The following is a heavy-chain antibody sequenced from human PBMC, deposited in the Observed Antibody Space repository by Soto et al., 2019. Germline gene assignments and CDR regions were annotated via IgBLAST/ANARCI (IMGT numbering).Heavy chain of an antibody. V-gene: IGHV1-69*13. CDR2: ITPIFGTA. CDR1: GGTFSSYA. J-gene: IGHJ4*02. Sequence: SVKVSCKASGGTFSSYAISWVRQAPGQGLEWMGGITPIFGTANYAQKFQGRVTITADESTSTAYMELSSLRSEDTAVYYCARVVDYYGSGSYSDYWGQGTLVTVSS. D-gene: IGHD3-10*01. CDR3: ARVVDYYGSGSYSDY.